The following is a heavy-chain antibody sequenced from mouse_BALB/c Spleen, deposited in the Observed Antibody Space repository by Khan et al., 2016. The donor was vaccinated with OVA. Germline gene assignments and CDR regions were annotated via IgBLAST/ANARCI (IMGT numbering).Heavy chain of an antibody. J-gene: IGHJ2*01. CDR1: GYTFSSYW. V-gene: IGHV1-7*01. Sequence: QVQLQQSGAEQAKPGASVKMSCETSGYTFSSYWMHWVKQRPGQGLEWIGYINPTSGYTEYNEKFKDKATLSADKSSSTAYMQLTSLTSEDSAVYYGARDRIDYWGQGTTLTVSS. CDR2: INPTSGYT. CDR3: ARDRIDY.